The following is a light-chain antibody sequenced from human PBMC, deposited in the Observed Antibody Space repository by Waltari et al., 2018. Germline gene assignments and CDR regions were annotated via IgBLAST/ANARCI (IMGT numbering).Light chain of an antibody. Sequence: QSVLTQPPSASATPGQRVTIPCSGSSSNIGTNYVNWYQQFPGTAPKLLIYRNNQRPSGVPDRFSGSKSGTSASLAISGLRSEDEAEYYCAAWDASHVVFGGGT. CDR2: RNN. J-gene: IGLJ2*01. CDR1: SSNIGTNY. V-gene: IGLV1-47*01. CDR3: AAWDASHVV.